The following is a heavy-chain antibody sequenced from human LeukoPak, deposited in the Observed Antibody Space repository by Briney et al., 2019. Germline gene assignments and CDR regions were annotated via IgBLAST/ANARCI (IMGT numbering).Heavy chain of an antibody. Sequence: GGSLRLSCAASGFTFSSYAMSWVRQAPGKGLEWVSTLSGSGDTSYYSDSVKGRVTTSRDNPRNTLYLQMSSLRAEDTAVYYCAKSLIGSGYGWAPFDYWGQGTLVTVSS. V-gene: IGHV3-23*01. CDR2: LSGSGDTS. D-gene: IGHD5-12*01. CDR3: AKSLIGSGYGWAPFDY. J-gene: IGHJ4*02. CDR1: GFTFSSYA.